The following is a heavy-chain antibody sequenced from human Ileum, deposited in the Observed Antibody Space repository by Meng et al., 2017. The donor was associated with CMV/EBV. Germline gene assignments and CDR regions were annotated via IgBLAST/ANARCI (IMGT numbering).Heavy chain of an antibody. J-gene: IGHJ4*02. Sequence: QVQLQQSVPGLVKTSQTLLLTCAISGDSVSSTTVTWNWIRQSPSRGLEWLGRTYYRSKWFNDYALSVRGRITINPDISKNQLSLQLNSVTPEDTAVYYCVRLTGNSWLDYWGRGTLVTVSS. V-gene: IGHV6-1*01. CDR2: TYYRSKWFN. D-gene: IGHD6-13*01. CDR1: GDSVSSTTVT. CDR3: VRLTGNSWLDY.